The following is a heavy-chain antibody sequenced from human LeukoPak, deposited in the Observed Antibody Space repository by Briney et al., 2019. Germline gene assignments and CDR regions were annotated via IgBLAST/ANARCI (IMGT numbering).Heavy chain of an antibody. Sequence: GGSLRLSCAASGFTFSSYNMNWVRQAPGKGLEWVANIKQDGSEKYYVDSVKGRFIISRDNAKNSLYLQMNSLRAEDTAVYYCARRLWFGELSAWFDPWGQGTLVTVSS. J-gene: IGHJ5*02. CDR3: ARRLWFGELSAWFDP. V-gene: IGHV3-7*01. D-gene: IGHD3-10*01. CDR2: IKQDGSEK. CDR1: GFTFSSYN.